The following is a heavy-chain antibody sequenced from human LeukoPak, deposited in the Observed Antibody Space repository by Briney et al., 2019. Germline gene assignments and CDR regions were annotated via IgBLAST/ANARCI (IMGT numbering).Heavy chain of an antibody. D-gene: IGHD2-21*02. CDR1: GYTFTSNY. CDR2: IYPRDGST. CDR3: ARNTETAIPLPYYFDY. V-gene: IGHV1-46*01. J-gene: IGHJ4*02. Sequence: ASVKVSCKASGYTFTSNYIHWVRQAPGQGLEWMGMIYPRDGSTSYAQKFQGRVTVTRDTSTSTAYMDLSSLRSEDTAVYYCARNTETAIPLPYYFDYWGQGTLVTVSS.